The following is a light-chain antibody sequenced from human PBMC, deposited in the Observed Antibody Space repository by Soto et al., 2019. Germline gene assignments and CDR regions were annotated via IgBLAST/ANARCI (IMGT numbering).Light chain of an antibody. CDR1: QSVSSSY. CDR3: QHFGSSPMYS. J-gene: IGKJ2*01. Sequence: EVVLPQSPGTLSLSPGESATLSCRASQSVSSSYLAWYQQKPGQAPRLLIYGASSRATGIPDRFSGSGYGTDFALTIGRVEPEDFAVYYCQHFGSSPMYSFGQGTKLEIK. CDR2: GAS. V-gene: IGKV3-20*01.